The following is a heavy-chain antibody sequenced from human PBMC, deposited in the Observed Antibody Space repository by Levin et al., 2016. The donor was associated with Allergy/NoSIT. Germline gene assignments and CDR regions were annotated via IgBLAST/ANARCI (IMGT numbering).Heavy chain of an antibody. D-gene: IGHD6-19*01. CDR2: ISGSGGST. V-gene: IGHV3-23*01. J-gene: IGHJ5*02. CDR3: AKDSSGWYLGGWFDP. Sequence: WIRQPPGKGLEWVSAISGSGGSTYYADPVKGRFTISRDNSKNTLYLQMNSLRAEDTAVYYCAKDSSGWYLGGWFDPWGQGTLVTVSS.